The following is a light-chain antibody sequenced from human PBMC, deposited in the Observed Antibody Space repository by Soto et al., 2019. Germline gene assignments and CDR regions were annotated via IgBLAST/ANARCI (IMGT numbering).Light chain of an antibody. J-gene: IGKJ1*01. V-gene: IGKV3-15*01. CDR1: QSVSSS. CDR2: GAS. Sequence: EIVMTQSXATLSVSPGERATLSCRASQSVSSSLAWYQQKPGQAPRLLIYGASTRATGIPARFSGSGSGIEFTLTISSLQSEDFAVYYCQQYNNWWTFGQGTKVEIK. CDR3: QQYNNWWT.